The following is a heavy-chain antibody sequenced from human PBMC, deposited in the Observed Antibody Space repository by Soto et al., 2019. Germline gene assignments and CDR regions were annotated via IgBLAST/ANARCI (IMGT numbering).Heavy chain of an antibody. J-gene: IGHJ4*02. CDR3: ARDLRHYYDSSGCFDY. V-gene: IGHV3-30-3*01. Sequence: GGSLRLSCAASGFTFSSYAMHWVRQAPGKGLEWVAVISYDGSNKYYADSVKGRFTISRDNSKNTLYLQMNSLRAEDTAVYYCARDLRHYYDSSGCFDYWGQGTLVTVSS. CDR2: ISYDGSNK. D-gene: IGHD3-22*01. CDR1: GFTFSSYA.